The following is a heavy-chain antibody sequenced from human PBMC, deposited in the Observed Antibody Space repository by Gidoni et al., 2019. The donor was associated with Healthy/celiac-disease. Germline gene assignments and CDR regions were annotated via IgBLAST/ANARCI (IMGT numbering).Heavy chain of an antibody. CDR2: ISSSSSTI. J-gene: IGHJ3*02. Sequence: EVQLVESGGGLVQPGGSLRLSCAASGFPFSSYSMNWVRQVPGKGLELVSYISSSSSTIYNADSVKGRFTISRDNAKNSLYLQMNSLGDEDTAVYYCARDRYGAQRGNAFDIWGQGTMVTVSS. D-gene: IGHD4-17*01. CDR3: ARDRYGAQRGNAFDI. V-gene: IGHV3-48*02. CDR1: GFPFSSYS.